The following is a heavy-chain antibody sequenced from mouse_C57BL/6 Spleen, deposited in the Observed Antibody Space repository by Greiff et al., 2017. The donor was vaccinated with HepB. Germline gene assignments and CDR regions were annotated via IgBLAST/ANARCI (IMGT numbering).Heavy chain of an antibody. CDR2: ISDGGSYT. CDR1: GFTFSSYA. Sequence: EVKLMESGGGLVKPGGSLKLSCAASGFTFSSYAMSWVRQTPEKRLEWVATISDGGSYTYYPDNVKGRFTISRDNAKNNLYLQMSHLKSEDTAMYYCARELRLRGFAYWGQGTLVTVSA. CDR3: ARELRLRGFAY. J-gene: IGHJ3*01. D-gene: IGHD3-2*02. V-gene: IGHV5-4*01.